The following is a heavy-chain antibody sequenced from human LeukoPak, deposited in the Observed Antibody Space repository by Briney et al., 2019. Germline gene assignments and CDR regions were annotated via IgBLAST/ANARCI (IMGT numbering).Heavy chain of an antibody. CDR3: ARGNNNHY. CDR1: GGSISSYY. V-gene: IGHV4-59*01. CDR2: IYYSGST. D-gene: IGHD1-14*01. J-gene: IGHJ4*02. Sequence: SETLSLTCTVSGGSISSYYWSWIRQPPGKGLEWIGYIYYSGSTNYNPSLKSRVTISVDTSKNQFSLKLSSVTAADTAVYYCARGNNNHYWGQGTLVTVSS.